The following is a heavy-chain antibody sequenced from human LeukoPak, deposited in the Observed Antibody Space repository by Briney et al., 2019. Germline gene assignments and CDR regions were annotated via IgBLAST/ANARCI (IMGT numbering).Heavy chain of an antibody. Sequence: GGSLRLSCAASGFSFSSYGISWVRQAPGKGLEWVSTISNSDDSTYYADSVKGRFTISRDNSKNTLYLQMNSLTVEDTAIYYCAKATGTLGNWGQGTLVTVSA. V-gene: IGHV3-23*01. CDR1: GFSFSSYG. CDR2: ISNSDDST. D-gene: IGHD1-1*01. J-gene: IGHJ4*02. CDR3: AKATGTLGN.